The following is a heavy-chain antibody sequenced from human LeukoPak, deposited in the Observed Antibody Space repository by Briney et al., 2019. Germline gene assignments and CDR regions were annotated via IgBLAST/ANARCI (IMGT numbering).Heavy chain of an antibody. CDR1: GFTFSSSD. CDR2: IGTAGDT. CDR3: ARASLLRREVLFDY. J-gene: IGHJ4*02. V-gene: IGHV3-13*01. D-gene: IGHD3-22*01. Sequence: PGGSLRLSCAASGFTFSSSDMHWVRQATGKGLEWVSAIGTAGDTYYPGSVKGRFTIPRENAKNSLYLQMNGLRAGDTAVYYCARASLLRREVLFDYWGQGTLVTVSS.